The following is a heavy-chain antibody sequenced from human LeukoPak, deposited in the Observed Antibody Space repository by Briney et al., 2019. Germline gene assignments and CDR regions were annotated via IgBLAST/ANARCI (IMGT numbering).Heavy chain of an antibody. J-gene: IGHJ4*02. V-gene: IGHV4-59*08. CDR2: ISDSEGT. D-gene: IGHD3-3*01. CDR1: GGSIGTNY. CDR3: ARAGSYAFWSGYWFAY. Sequence: SETLSLTCIVSGGSIGTNYWNWIRQPPAKGLEWRGYISDSEGTNDNPSPKSRVTIALDSSKKHFSLKLSSVTATETAVYYCARAGSYAFWSGYWFAYWGQGTPVTVSS.